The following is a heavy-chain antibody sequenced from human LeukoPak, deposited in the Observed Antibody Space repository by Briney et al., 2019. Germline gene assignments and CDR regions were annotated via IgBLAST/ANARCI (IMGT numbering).Heavy chain of an antibody. CDR2: ISWNSGSI. J-gene: IGHJ4*02. Sequence: PGGSLRLSCAASGFTFDDYAMHWVRQAPGKGLEWVSGISWNSGSIGYADSVKGRFTISRDNAKNSLYLQMNSLRAEDTASYYCAKDTDHSNYGPGYFDYWGQGTLVTVSS. D-gene: IGHD4-4*01. CDR3: AKDTDHSNYGPGYFDY. V-gene: IGHV3-9*01. CDR1: GFTFDDYA.